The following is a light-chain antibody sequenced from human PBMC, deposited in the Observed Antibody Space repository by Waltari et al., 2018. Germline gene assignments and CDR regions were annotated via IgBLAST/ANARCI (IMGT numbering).Light chain of an antibody. CDR3: CSYAGSTTSVV. J-gene: IGLJ3*02. Sequence: QSALTQPASVSGSPGQSITISCTGTSSDVGGYKYVSWYQQHPGKAPKLMIYNVSKRPSGVPNRFSGSKSGNTASLTISGLQAEDEADYYCCSYAGSTTSVVFGGGTKVTVL. CDR2: NVS. V-gene: IGLV2-23*02. CDR1: SSDVGGYKY.